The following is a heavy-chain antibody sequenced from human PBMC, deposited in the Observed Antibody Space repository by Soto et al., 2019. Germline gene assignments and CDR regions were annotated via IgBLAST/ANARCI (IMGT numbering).Heavy chain of an antibody. J-gene: IGHJ6*02. CDR1: GDTFSSYT. D-gene: IGHD2-21*02. Sequence: QVQLVQSGAELKKPGSSVKVSCRSGGDTFSSYTVSWVRQAPGQGLEWMGRVIPVLGVTNYARKFQGRDSITAEKSTSTAYLELRSLTSGDSGVYYCARRRYCGADCYSQYYYGMDIWGQGTTVTVSS. CDR2: VIPVLGVT. CDR3: ARRRYCGADCYSQYYYGMDI. V-gene: IGHV1-69*02.